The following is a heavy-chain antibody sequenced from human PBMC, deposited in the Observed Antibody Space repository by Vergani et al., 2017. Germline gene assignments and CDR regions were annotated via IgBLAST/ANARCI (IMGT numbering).Heavy chain of an antibody. D-gene: IGHD1-20*01. CDR3: AGDNWKGALRYYFDY. Sequence: QLQLVQSGAEVKKPGSSVKVSCKASGGTFSSYAISWVRQAPGQGLEWMGGNIPIFGTANYAQKFQGRVTITADKSTSTAYMELSSLRSEDTAVYYWAGDNWKGALRYYFDYWGQGTLVTVSS. CDR2: NIPIFGTA. J-gene: IGHJ4*02. V-gene: IGHV1-69*06. CDR1: GGTFSSYA.